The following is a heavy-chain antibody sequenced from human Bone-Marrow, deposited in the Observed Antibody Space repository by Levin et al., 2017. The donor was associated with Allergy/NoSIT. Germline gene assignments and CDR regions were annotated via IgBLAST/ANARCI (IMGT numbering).Heavy chain of an antibody. J-gene: IGHJ6*02. CDR1: GFTVSSNY. V-gene: IGHV3-53*01. D-gene: IGHD2/OR15-2a*01. CDR2: IYSGGST. Sequence: GESLKISCAASGFTVSSNYMSWVRQAPGKGLEWVSVIYSGGSTYYADSVKGRFTISRDNSKNTLYLQMNSLRAEDTAVYYCARTISKDYYYYYGMDVWGQGTTVTVSS. CDR3: ARTISKDYYYYYGMDV.